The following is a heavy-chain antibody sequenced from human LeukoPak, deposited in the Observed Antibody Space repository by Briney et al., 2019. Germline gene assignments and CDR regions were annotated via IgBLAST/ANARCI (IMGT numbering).Heavy chain of an antibody. CDR3: ARGLSYRGWFDP. V-gene: IGHV4-39*07. D-gene: IGHD3-10*01. Sequence: PSQTLSLTCTVSGGSISSGGYYWSWIRQHPGKGLEWIGSIYHSGSTYYNPSLKSRVTISVDTSKNQFSLKLSSVTAADTAVYYCARGLSYRGWFDPWGQGTLVTVSS. J-gene: IGHJ5*02. CDR1: GGSISSGGYY. CDR2: IYHSGST.